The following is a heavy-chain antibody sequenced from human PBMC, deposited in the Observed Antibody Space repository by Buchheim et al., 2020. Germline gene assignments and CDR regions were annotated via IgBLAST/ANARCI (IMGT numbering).Heavy chain of an antibody. V-gene: IGHV3-30*18. CDR2: IADDGGAK. D-gene: IGHD3-3*01. CDR1: GFTFSNYG. CDR3: AKEGRFTEWYYDY. Sequence: QVHLVESGGGLVQPGDSLRLSCGASGFTFSNYGIHWLRKAPGKGLEWVAAIADDGGAKVYADSVKGRFTLSRDNSKNMVSLQMNSLRPDDSALYFCAKEGRFTEWYYDYWGQGTL. J-gene: IGHJ4*02.